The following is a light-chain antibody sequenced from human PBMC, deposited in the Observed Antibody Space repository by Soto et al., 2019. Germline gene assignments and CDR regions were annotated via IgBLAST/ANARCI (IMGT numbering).Light chain of an antibody. J-gene: IGKJ2*01. Sequence: EIVLTQSPGTLSLSPGERATLSCRASQSVSSSYLAWYQQKPGQAPRLLIYGASSRATGIPDRLSGSGSGTDFTLTISRLEPEAFAVYYCQPYGSSPIYTFGQGTKLDIK. V-gene: IGKV3-20*01. CDR2: GAS. CDR3: QPYGSSPIYT. CDR1: QSVSSSY.